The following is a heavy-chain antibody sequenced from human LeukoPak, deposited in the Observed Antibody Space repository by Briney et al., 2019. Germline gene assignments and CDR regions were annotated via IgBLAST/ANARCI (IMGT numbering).Heavy chain of an antibody. CDR3: ARVGVVVAATGNLWFDP. D-gene: IGHD2-15*01. CDR2: ISSSGTTI. V-gene: IGHV3-48*03. CDR1: GFTFSSYE. J-gene: IGHJ5*02. Sequence: QSGGSLRLSCAASGFTFSSYEMNWVRQAPGKGLEWVSYISSSGTTIYYADSAKGRFTISRDNAKNSLYLQMNSLRAEDTAVYYRARVGVVVAATGNLWFDPWGQGTLVTVSS.